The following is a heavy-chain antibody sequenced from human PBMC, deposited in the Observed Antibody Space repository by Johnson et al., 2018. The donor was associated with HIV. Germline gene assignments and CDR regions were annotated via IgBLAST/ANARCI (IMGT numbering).Heavy chain of an antibody. V-gene: IGHV3-30*04. J-gene: IGHJ3*02. CDR1: GFTFSSYA. Sequence: QVQLVESGGGVVQPGRSLRLSCAASGFTFSSYAMHWVRQAPGKGLEWVAVISYDAKHKYYADSVKGRFTISRDNSKNTLYLQMNSLRAADTAVYYCARDGGIAATDAFDIWGQGTMVTVSS. D-gene: IGHD6-13*01. CDR3: ARDGGIAATDAFDI. CDR2: ISYDAKHK.